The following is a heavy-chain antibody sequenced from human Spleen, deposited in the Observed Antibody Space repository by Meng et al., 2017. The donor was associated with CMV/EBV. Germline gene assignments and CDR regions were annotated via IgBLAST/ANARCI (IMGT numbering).Heavy chain of an antibody. CDR3: ARGRSSSWFPHYYGMDV. D-gene: IGHD6-13*01. CDR1: GYTFTHYD. J-gene: IGHJ6*02. Sequence: ASVKVSCKASGYTFTHYDINWVRQGTGQGLEWMGWMNPKSGNTGYVQKFQGRVTMTSNTSMDTAYLELSSLRSEDTAVYYCARGRSSSWFPHYYGMDVWGQGTTVTVSS. CDR2: MNPKSGNT. V-gene: IGHV1-8*01.